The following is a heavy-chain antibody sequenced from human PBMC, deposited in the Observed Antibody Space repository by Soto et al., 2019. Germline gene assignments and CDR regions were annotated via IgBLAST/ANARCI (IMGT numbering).Heavy chain of an antibody. CDR3: ERDQDPYSSSSSRWFDP. D-gene: IGHD6-6*01. V-gene: IGHV4-59*13. CDR1: GGSISRFH. CDR2: IFYSGAT. Sequence: SETLSLTCTVSGGSISRFHWNWIRQPPGEGLEWIGNIFYSGATDYNPSLKSRVTISVGTSKKQISLKLTSVTAADTAVYYCERDQDPYSSSSSRWFDPWGQGTLVTVSS. J-gene: IGHJ5*02.